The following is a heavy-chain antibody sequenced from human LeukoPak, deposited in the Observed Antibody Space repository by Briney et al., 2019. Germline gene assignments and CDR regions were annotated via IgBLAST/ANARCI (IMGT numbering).Heavy chain of an antibody. Sequence: PLETLSLTCTVSGGSINSYYWSWVRQAPGKGLEWVANIKQDGSEKYHVDSVKGRFTISRDNAKNSLYLQMNSLRAEDTAVYYCARDSRHTNFWSGYLIYFDYWGQGTLVTVSS. CDR1: GGSINSYY. CDR3: ARDSRHTNFWSGYLIYFDY. V-gene: IGHV3-7*01. CDR2: IKQDGSEK. J-gene: IGHJ4*02. D-gene: IGHD3-3*01.